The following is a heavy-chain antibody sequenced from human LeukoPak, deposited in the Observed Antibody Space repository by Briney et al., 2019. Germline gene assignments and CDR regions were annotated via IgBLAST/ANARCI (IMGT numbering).Heavy chain of an antibody. D-gene: IGHD3-22*01. Sequence: GGSLRLSCAASGFTVSSNYMSWVRQAPGKGLEWVSVIYSGGSIYYADSVKGRFTISRDNSKNTLYLQMNSLRAEDTAVYYCARSGDSSGYYSFDYWGQGTLVTVSS. J-gene: IGHJ4*02. CDR3: ARSGDSSGYYSFDY. CDR1: GFTVSSNY. CDR2: IYSGGSI. V-gene: IGHV3-66*01.